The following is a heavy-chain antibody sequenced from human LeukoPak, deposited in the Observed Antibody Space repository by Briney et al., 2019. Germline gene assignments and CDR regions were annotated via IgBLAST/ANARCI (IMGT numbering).Heavy chain of an antibody. CDR2: ISHSGNT. CDR3: ARRSGSFYSLDY. D-gene: IGHD1-26*01. Sequence: TSETLSLTCAVSAYSVSSGYFWDWIRQPPGKGLEWLGSISHSGNTFYNPSLKSRVTISVDTSKNQFSVKVRSVTAADTAVYYCARRSGSFYSLDYWGQGTLVTVSS. V-gene: IGHV4-38-2*01. J-gene: IGHJ4*02. CDR1: AYSVSSGYF.